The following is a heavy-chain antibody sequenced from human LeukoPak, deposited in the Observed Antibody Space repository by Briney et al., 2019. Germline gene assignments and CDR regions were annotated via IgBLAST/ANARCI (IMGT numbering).Heavy chain of an antibody. CDR3: AKDRGAVAGNFDY. CDR1: GFTFSSYA. CDR2: ISGSGGST. Sequence: PVGSLRLSCAASGFTFSSYAMSWVRQAPGKGLEWVSAISGSGGSTYYADSVKGRFTIYRDNSKNTLYLQMNSLRAEDTAVYYCAKDRGAVAGNFDYWGQGTLVTVSS. D-gene: IGHD6-19*01. J-gene: IGHJ4*02. V-gene: IGHV3-23*01.